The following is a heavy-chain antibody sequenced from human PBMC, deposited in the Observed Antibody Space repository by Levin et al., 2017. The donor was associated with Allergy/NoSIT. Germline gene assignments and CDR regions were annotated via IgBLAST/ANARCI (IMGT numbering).Heavy chain of an antibody. CDR2: IFHSGRN. Sequence: SETLSLTCDVSGYSIGSGYYWAWIRQPPGKGLEWIGSIFHSGRNYQNPSLNSRVTMSVDTSKNQFSLKLSSVTAADTAVYHCARQVGNGITVFGVPKGSLYFDYWGQGTLVTVSS. D-gene: IGHD3-3*01. CDR1: GYSIGSGYY. J-gene: IGHJ4*02. V-gene: IGHV4-38-2*01. CDR3: ARQVGNGITVFGVPKGSLYFDY.